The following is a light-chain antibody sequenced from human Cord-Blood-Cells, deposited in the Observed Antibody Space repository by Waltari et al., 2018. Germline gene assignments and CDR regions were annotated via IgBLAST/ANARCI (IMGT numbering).Light chain of an antibody. Sequence: DIQMTQSPSSLSASVGDRVTITCRASQSISSYLNWYQQKPGKAPKLLIDAASSLQSGVPSRFSGSGSVTDFILTISSLQPEDFATYYCQQSYSTPYMYSFGQGTKLEI. V-gene: IGKV1-39*01. J-gene: IGKJ2*03. CDR2: AAS. CDR1: QSISSY. CDR3: QQSYSTPYMYS.